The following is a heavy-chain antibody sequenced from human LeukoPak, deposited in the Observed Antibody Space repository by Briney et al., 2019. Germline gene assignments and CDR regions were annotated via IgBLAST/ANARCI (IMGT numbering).Heavy chain of an antibody. Sequence: PGRCLRLACEASGFTFTSDGVHSVRQTPGKGMGLVAVISFDVNNNIHADSVEGPATISIHHSSHTLYLQWNSLPAEHRALYSCAKDLGFGGDYYGMDVWGQGTTVTVSS. CDR2: ISFDVNNN. D-gene: IGHD3-10*01. V-gene: IGHV3-30*18. CDR3: AKDLGFGGDYYGMDV. J-gene: IGHJ6*02. CDR1: GFTFTSDG.